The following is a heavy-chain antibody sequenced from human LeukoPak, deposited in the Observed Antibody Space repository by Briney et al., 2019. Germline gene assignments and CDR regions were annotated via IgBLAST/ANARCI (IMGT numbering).Heavy chain of an antibody. CDR1: GGSISSYY. V-gene: IGHV4-59*01. CDR3: ARGGLYGSGSYSHYFDY. D-gene: IGHD3-10*01. Sequence: SETLSLTCTVSGGSISSYYWSWIRQPPGKGLEWIGYIYYSGSTTYNPSLKSRVTISVDTSKNQFSLKLSSVTAADTAVYYCARGGLYGSGSYSHYFDYWGQGTLVTVSS. J-gene: IGHJ4*02. CDR2: IYYSGST.